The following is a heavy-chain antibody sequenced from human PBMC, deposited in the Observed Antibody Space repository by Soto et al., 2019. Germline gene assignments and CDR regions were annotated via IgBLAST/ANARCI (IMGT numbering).Heavy chain of an antibody. CDR2: TYYRSKWSN. CDR1: GESVSTNSAT. D-gene: IGHD3-16*01. V-gene: IGHV6-1*01. J-gene: IGHJ3*02. Sequence: SQTLSLTCAISGESVSTNSATWDWIRQSPSRGLEWLGRTYYRSKWSNDYVVSVKGRITINPDTSKNQFSLQLNSVSLEDTGIYYCARGINSALDIWGQGTMVTVSS. CDR3: ARGINSALDI.